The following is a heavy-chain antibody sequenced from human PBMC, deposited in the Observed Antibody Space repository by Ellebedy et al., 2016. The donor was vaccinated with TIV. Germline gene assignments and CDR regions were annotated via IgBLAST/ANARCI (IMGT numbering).Heavy chain of an antibody. V-gene: IGHV4-34*01. Sequence: SETLSLTCAVYGGSFSGYYWSWIRQPPGKGLEWIGEINYSGSTTYNPSLRGQVTISLDMSKNQFSLKLTSVTAADTAIYYCANLPDYRVGFVDAPMVWGQWGQGALVTVSS. CDR2: INYSGST. J-gene: IGHJ4*02. CDR3: ANLPDYRVGFVDAPMVWGQ. CDR1: GGSFSGYY. D-gene: IGHD3-10*01.